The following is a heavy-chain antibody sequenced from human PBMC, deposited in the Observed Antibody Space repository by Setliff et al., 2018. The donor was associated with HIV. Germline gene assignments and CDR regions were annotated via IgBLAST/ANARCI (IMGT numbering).Heavy chain of an antibody. CDR3: ARVGGSGSYYNEVYYYYYMDV. J-gene: IGHJ6*03. CDR2: INPNSGGT. V-gene: IGHV1-2*06. CDR1: GGTFRSKG. Sequence: ASVKVSCKASGGTFRSKGISWVRQAPGQGLEWMGRINPNSGGTNYAQKFQGRVTMTRDTSISTAYMELSSLRSEDTAVYFCARVGGSGSYYNEVYYYYYMDVWGKGTTVTVSS. D-gene: IGHD3-10*01.